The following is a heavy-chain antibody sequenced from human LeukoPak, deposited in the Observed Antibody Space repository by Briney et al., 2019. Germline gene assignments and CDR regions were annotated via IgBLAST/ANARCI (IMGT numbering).Heavy chain of an antibody. CDR3: ARTPFGELSDAFDM. J-gene: IGHJ3*02. CDR2: IYYSGTT. Sequence: SETLSLTCTVSGGSISSSSYYWGWLRPPPGKGLVWIGSIYYSGTTYYNPSLKSRVTISVDTSKNQFSLKLTSVTAADTAVYYCARTPFGELSDAFDMWGQGTMVTVSS. V-gene: IGHV4-39*07. D-gene: IGHD3-10*01. CDR1: GGSISSSSYY.